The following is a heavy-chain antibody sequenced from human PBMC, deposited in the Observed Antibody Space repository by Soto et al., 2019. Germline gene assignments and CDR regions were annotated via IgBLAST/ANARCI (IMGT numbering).Heavy chain of an antibody. CDR2: IYHTGST. CDR1: GASISSTYW. D-gene: IGHD6-13*01. V-gene: IGHV4-4*02. CDR3: ARPNRYSSRWYIE. Sequence: PSETLSLTCVVSGASISSTYWWSWVRQPPGKGLEWIGEIYHTGSTKYNPSLKSRVTISIDKSNNEFSLKLNSVTAADTAVYYCARPNRYSSRWYIEWGQGTLVTVSS. J-gene: IGHJ4*02.